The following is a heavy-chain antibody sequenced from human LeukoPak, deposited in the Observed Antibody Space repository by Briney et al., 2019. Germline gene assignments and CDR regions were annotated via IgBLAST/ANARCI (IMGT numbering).Heavy chain of an antibody. Sequence: SETLSLTCAVYGGSFSGYCWSWIRQPPGKGLEWIGEINHSGSTNYNPSLKSRVTISVDTSKNQFSLKLSSVTAADTAVYYCARARIAVAGIAKYYFDYWGQGTLVTVSS. J-gene: IGHJ4*02. CDR3: ARARIAVAGIAKYYFDY. V-gene: IGHV4-34*01. CDR1: GGSFSGYC. CDR2: INHSGST. D-gene: IGHD6-19*01.